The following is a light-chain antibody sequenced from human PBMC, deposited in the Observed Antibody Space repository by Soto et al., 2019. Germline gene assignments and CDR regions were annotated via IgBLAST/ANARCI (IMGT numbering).Light chain of an antibody. CDR3: EVSASLLYT. Sequence: VVTISPVAVSLTTGERATLSCRASQSVGVYLAGYQPRPGQAPRLLVYHTSNRATGIPDRFSGSGSGTDFTLTIFSLQPEDGAGYSCEVSASLLYTFAEVT. CDR1: QSVGVY. J-gene: IGKJ5*01. V-gene: IGKV3-11*01. CDR2: HTS.